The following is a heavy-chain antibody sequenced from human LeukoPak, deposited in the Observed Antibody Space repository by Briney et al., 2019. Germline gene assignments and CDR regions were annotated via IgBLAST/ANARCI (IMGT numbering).Heavy chain of an antibody. J-gene: IGHJ6*02. CDR3: ARDWYYDSSGYYAIVTGYYYYGMDV. D-gene: IGHD3-22*01. CDR2: ISAYNGNT. CDR1: GYTFTSYG. Sequence: ASVKVSCKASGYTFTSYGISWVRQAPGQGLEWMGWISAYNGNTNYAQKLQGRVTMTTDTSTSTAYMELRSLRSDDTAVYYCARDWYYDSSGYYAIVTGYYYYGMDVWGQGTTVTVSS. V-gene: IGHV1-18*01.